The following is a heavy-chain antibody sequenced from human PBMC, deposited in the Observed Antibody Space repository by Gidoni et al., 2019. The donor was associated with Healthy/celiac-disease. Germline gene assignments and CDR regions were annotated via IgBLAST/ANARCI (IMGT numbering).Heavy chain of an antibody. J-gene: IGHJ4*02. CDR1: GYSFTSYW. Sequence: EVQLVQSGAEAKKPGESLKISCKGSGYSFTSYWIGWVRQMPGKGLEWMWIIYPGDSDTRYSPSFQGQVTISADKSISTAYLQWSSLKASDTAMYYCARLRYCSGGSCLYYFDYWGQGTLVTVSS. CDR2: IYPGDSDT. CDR3: ARLRYCSGGSCLYYFDY. V-gene: IGHV5-51*03. D-gene: IGHD2-15*01.